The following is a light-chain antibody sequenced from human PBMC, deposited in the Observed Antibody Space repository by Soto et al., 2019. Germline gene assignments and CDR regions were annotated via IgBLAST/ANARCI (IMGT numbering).Light chain of an antibody. CDR3: HQSFTTPHT. Sequence: DIQMTQSPSSLSASVGHRVTITCRASQNIRDFVSWYQQKPGKAPNLLIYAASNLQGGVPSRFRGSGSGTDFTLTISSLQPEDFATYYCHQSFTTPHTFGQGTKLEIK. CDR2: AAS. V-gene: IGKV1-39*01. J-gene: IGKJ2*01. CDR1: QNIRDF.